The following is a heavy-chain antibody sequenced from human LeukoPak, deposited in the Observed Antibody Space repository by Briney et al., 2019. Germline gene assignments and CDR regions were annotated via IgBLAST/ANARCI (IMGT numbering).Heavy chain of an antibody. CDR3: TSFAGDYYYYGMDV. Sequence: GGSLRLSCAASGFTFSNAWMNWVRQAPGKGLEWVGRIKSKTDGGTTDYAAPVKGRFTISRDDSKNTLYLQMNSLKTEDTAVYYCTSFAGDYYYYGMDVWGQGTTVTVSS. CDR1: GFTFSNAW. D-gene: IGHD3-16*01. J-gene: IGHJ6*02. CDR2: IKSKTDGGTT. V-gene: IGHV3-15*07.